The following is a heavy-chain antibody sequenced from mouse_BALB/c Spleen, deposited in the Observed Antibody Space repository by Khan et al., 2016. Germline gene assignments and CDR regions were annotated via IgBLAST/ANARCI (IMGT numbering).Heavy chain of an antibody. CDR2: IDPANGNT. D-gene: IGHD2-4*01. V-gene: IGHV14-3*02. J-gene: IGHJ3*01. CDR1: GFNIIDTY. Sequence: VQLQQSGAEIVKPGASVRLSCTASGFNIIDTYMDWVKQRPEQGLEWIGRIDPANGNTHYDPKFQGRATITADTSSNTAYLQLSSLTSEDTAVYYCARLGDDYDWFAYGGQGTLVTVSA. CDR3: ARLGDDYDWFAY.